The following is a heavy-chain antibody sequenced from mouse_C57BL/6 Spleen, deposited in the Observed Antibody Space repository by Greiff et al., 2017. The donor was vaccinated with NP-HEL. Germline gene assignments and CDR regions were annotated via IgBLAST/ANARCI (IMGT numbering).Heavy chain of an antibody. CDR3: ARDLLQGYFDV. CDR2: ISYDGSN. Sequence: VQLQESGPGLVKPSQSLSLTCSVTGYSITSGYYWNWIRQFPGNKLEWMGYISYDGSNNYNPSLKNRISITRDTSKNQFFLKLNSVTTEDTATYYCARDLLQGYFDVWGTGTTVTVSS. CDR1: GYSITSGYY. V-gene: IGHV3-6*01. J-gene: IGHJ1*03.